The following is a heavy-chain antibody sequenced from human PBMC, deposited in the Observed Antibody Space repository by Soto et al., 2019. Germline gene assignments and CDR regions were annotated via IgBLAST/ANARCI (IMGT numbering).Heavy chain of an antibody. V-gene: IGHV1-69*01. CDR3: ARGEGGYAGTPKNGMDV. CDR1: GGTFSSYA. D-gene: IGHD5-12*01. Sequence: QVQLVQSGAEVKKPGSSVKVSCKASGGTFSSYAISWVRQAPGQGVEWMGGIIPIFGTANYAQKFQGRVTITADEATSTAYVGLSSLRAEDTAVYYRARGEGGYAGTPKNGMDVWGQGTTVTVSS. J-gene: IGHJ6*02. CDR2: IIPIFGTA.